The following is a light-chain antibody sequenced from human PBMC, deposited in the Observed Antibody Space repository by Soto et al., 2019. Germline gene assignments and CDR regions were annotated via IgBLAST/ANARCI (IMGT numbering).Light chain of an antibody. J-gene: IGLJ2*01. CDR1: SGHSSYA. CDR2: LNSDGSH. Sequence: QSVLTQSPSASASLGASVKLTCTLSSGHSSYAIAWHQQQPEKGPRYLMKLNSDGSHSKGDGIPDRFSGSSSGAERYLTISSLQSGDEADYYCQTWATGIVVFGGGTKLTV. V-gene: IGLV4-69*01. CDR3: QTWATGIVV.